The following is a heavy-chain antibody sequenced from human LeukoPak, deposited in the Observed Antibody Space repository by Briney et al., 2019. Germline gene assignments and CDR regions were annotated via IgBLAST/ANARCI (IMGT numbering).Heavy chain of an antibody. CDR3: ARDAGTGFDY. J-gene: IGHJ4*02. Sequence: PGGSLGLSCAASGFTFSRYWMTWVRQAPGKGLEWVANIKEDASAKYYVDSVKGRFTISKDNAKNSLYLQMNSLRAEDMAVYYCARDAGTGFDYWGQGILVIVSS. V-gene: IGHV3-7*01. CDR1: GFTFSRYW. D-gene: IGHD3/OR15-3a*01. CDR2: IKEDASAK.